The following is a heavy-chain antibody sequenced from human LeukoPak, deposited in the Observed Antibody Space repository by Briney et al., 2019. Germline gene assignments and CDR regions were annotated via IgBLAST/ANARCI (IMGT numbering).Heavy chain of an antibody. J-gene: IGHJ4*02. CDR1: GYTFTNYD. CDR2: MNPNSGNT. Sequence: ASVKVSCKASGYTFTNYDINWVRQATGQGLEWMGWMNPNSGNTGYAQKFQGRVTMTTDTSMKTAYIELSSLRSEDTAVYYCARAGRKYAFDYWGQGTLVTVSS. CDR3: ARAGRKYAFDY. V-gene: IGHV1-8*02.